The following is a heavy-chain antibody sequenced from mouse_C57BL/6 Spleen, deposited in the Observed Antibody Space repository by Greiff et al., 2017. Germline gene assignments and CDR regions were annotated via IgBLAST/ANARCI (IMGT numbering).Heavy chain of an antibody. D-gene: IGHD2-3*01. CDR3: APDGCSRGGFAY. V-gene: IGHV1-52*01. J-gene: IGHJ3*01. Sequence: QVQLQQPGAELVRPGSSVKLSCKASGYTFTSYWMHWVKPRPIQGLDWIGNIDPSDSETHYNQKFKDKATLTVDKSSSTAYMQLSSLTSEDSAVYYCAPDGCSRGGFAYWGQGTLVTVSA. CDR1: GYTFTSYW. CDR2: IDPSDSET.